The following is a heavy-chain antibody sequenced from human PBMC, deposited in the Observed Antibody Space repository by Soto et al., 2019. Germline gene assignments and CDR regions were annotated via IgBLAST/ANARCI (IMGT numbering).Heavy chain of an antibody. Sequence: GGSLRLSCAASGFTFSSYAMHWVRQAPGKGLEWVAVISNDGSNKYYADSVKGRFTISRDNAKNTLYLQMNSLKAEDTAVYYCARDGTNGIWLGYWGHGTLVTVSS. CDR3: ARDGTNGIWLGY. V-gene: IGHV3-30-3*01. CDR2: ISNDGSNK. CDR1: GFTFSSYA. D-gene: IGHD2-8*01. J-gene: IGHJ4*01.